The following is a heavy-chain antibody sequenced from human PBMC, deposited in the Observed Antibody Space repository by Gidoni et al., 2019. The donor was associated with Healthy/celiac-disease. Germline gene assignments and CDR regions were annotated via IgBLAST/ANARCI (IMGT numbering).Heavy chain of an antibody. J-gene: IGHJ3*02. V-gene: IGHV3-15*01. CDR3: TTDTVFFSCSGGSCHYTRPWFAFDI. D-gene: IGHD2-15*01. CDR1: GFTFSNAW. CDR2: IKSKTDGGTT. Sequence: EVQLVESGGGLVKPGGSLRLSCAASGFTFSNAWMSWVRQAPGTGLEWVGRIKSKTDGGTTDYAAPVKGRFTISRDDSKNTLYLQMNSLKTEDTAVYYCTTDTVFFSCSGGSCHYTRPWFAFDIWGQGTMVTVSS.